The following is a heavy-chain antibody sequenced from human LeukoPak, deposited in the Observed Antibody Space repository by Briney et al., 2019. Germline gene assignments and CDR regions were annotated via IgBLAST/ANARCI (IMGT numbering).Heavy chain of an antibody. CDR2: IYYSGST. V-gene: IGHV4-59*01. D-gene: IGHD5-18*01. CDR3: ARGLHSYGYYYMDV. CDR1: GGSISGYY. Sequence: SETLSLTCTVSGGSISGYYWSWIRQPPGKGLEWIGYIYYSGSTNYNPSLKSRVTISVDTSKNQFSLKLSSVTAADTAVYYCARGLHSYGYYYMDVWGKGTTVTISS. J-gene: IGHJ6*03.